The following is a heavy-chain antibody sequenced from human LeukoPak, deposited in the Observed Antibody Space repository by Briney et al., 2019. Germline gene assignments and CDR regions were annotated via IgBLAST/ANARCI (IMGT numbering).Heavy chain of an antibody. CDR3: ARDQGTMTGAFDY. CDR2: ISYDGSNK. CDR1: GFTFSSYA. Sequence: GGSLRLSCAASGFTFSSYAMHWVRQAPGKGLEWVAVISYDGSNKYYADSVKGRFTISRDNSKNTLYLQMNSLRAEDTAVYYCARDQGTMTGAFDYWGQGTLVTVSS. J-gene: IGHJ4*02. V-gene: IGHV3-30*04. D-gene: IGHD3-22*01.